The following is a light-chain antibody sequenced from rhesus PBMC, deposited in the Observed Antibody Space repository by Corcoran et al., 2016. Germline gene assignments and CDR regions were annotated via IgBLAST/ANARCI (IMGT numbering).Light chain of an antibody. Sequence: DIQMTQSPSSLSASVGDRVTITCRASQGISSYLAWYQQKPGKALNLLIYAASTLQSGVPSRFSGSGSGTDFTLTISSLQPEDFATYYCQQHNSYPLTFGGGTKVELK. CDR1: QGISSY. CDR2: AAS. V-gene: IGKV1-25*01. CDR3: QQHNSYPLT. J-gene: IGKJ4*01.